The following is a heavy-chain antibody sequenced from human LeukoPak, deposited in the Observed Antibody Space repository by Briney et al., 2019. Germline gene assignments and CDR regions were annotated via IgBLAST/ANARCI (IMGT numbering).Heavy chain of an antibody. CDR1: GYTFTGYY. J-gene: IGHJ5*02. D-gene: IGHD2-15*01. V-gene: IGHV1-2*02. CDR3: ARGVLPYCSGGSCYSLVGRWFDP. Sequence: ASVKVSCKASGYTFTGYYMHWVRQAPGQGLEWMGWINPNSGGTNYAQKFQGRVTMTRDTSISTAHMELSRLRSDDTAVYYCARGVLPYCSGGSCYSLVGRWFDPWGQGTLVTVSS. CDR2: INPNSGGT.